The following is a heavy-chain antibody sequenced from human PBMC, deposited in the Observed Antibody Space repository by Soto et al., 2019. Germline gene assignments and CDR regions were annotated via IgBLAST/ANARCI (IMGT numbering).Heavy chain of an antibody. CDR1: SGSIFSSY. V-gene: IGHV4-59*01. CDR2: VYYSGST. CDR3: ARVPAASSWLDP. J-gene: IGHJ5*02. D-gene: IGHD2-15*01. Sequence: XATLSLTFTVSSGSIFSSYWTWIRQPPGKGLEWIGNVYYSGSTNYNPSLKSRITISVDTSKNQFSLNLSSVTAADTAVYYCARVPAASSWLDPWGQGTLVTVSS.